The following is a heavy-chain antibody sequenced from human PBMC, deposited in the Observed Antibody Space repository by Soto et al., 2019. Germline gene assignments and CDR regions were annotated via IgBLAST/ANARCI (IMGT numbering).Heavy chain of an antibody. J-gene: IGHJ1*01. D-gene: IGHD6-19*01. CDR3: AKDSGIAVAGAEDEYFQH. CDR2: ISWNSGSI. Sequence: EVQLVESGGGLVQPGKSLRLSCAASGLTFDDYAMHWVRQAPGKGLEWVSGISWNSGSIGYADSVKGRFTISRDNAKNSLYLHMNSLRAQDTALYYCAKDSGIAVAGAEDEYFQHWGQGTLVTVSS. V-gene: IGHV3-9*01. CDR1: GLTFDDYA.